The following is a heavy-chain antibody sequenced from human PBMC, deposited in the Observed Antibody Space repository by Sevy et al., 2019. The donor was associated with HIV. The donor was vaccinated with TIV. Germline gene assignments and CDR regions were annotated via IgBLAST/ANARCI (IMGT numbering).Heavy chain of an antibody. CDR3: ARDCNSNTCLWGLDV. Sequence: GGSLRLSCAASGFTFNSYWMSWVRQAPGKGLEWVANIKVDGSEKYYVDSVKGRFTISRDNAKNSLYLQMNSLRAEDTAVYYCARDCNSNTCLWGLDVWGQGTTVTVSS. V-gene: IGHV3-7*03. CDR1: GFTFNSYW. D-gene: IGHD2-2*01. J-gene: IGHJ6*02. CDR2: IKVDGSEK.